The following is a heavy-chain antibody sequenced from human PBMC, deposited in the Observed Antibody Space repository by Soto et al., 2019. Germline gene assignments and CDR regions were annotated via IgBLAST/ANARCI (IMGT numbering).Heavy chain of an antibody. CDR3: ARMGYDSSGSYYFDY. V-gene: IGHV2-70*11. Sequence: SGPTLVNPTQTLTLTCTFSGFSLTTNRMCVGWIRQPPGKALEWLARIDWDDDKYYSTSLKTRLTISKDTSKTRVVLTVTNMDPVDTATYYCARMGYDSSGSYYFDYWGQGTLVTVSS. CDR1: GFSLTTNRMC. D-gene: IGHD3-22*01. CDR2: IDWDDDK. J-gene: IGHJ4*02.